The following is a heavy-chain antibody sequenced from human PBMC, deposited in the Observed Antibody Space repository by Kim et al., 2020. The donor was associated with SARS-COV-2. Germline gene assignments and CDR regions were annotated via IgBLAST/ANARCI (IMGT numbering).Heavy chain of an antibody. V-gene: IGHV3-74*01. Sequence: GGSLRLSCAASGLSFRDYWMHWVRQSPGKGLVWVSHITSDGRTTTYADSVKGRFTVSRDNAKNTLYLQMNSLRAEDTGIYYCTRDPLLYSKTFDCWGQGTLVTVSS. CDR1: GLSFRDYW. CDR2: ITSDGRTT. CDR3: TRDPLLYSKTFDC. J-gene: IGHJ4*02. D-gene: IGHD3-10*01.